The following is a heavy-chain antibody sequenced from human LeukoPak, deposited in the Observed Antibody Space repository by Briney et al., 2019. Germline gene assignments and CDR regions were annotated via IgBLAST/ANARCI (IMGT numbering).Heavy chain of an antibody. V-gene: IGHV4-39*01. CDR3: ARRYYDSSGYYPFDY. J-gene: IGHJ4*02. D-gene: IGHD3-22*01. Sequence: SETLSLTCTVSGGSISSSSYYWGWIRQPPGKGLEWIGSIYYSGSTYYNPSLESRVTISVDTSKNQFSLKLSSVTAADTAVCYCARRYYDSSGYYPFDYWGQGILVTVSS. CDR2: IYYSGST. CDR1: GGSISSSSYY.